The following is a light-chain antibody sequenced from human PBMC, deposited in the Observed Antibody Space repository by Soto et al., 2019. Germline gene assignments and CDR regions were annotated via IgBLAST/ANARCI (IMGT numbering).Light chain of an antibody. CDR2: DAS. Sequence: IVVTQSPCTLSLSPGERATLSCRASQSVSSLYLAWYQQKRGQAPRLLIHDASSRATGIPDRFSGSGSGTDFTLTISRLEPEDFTVYYCQQYGGSPRTFGQGSKVDIK. V-gene: IGKV3-20*01. CDR1: QSVSSLY. CDR3: QQYGGSPRT. J-gene: IGKJ1*01.